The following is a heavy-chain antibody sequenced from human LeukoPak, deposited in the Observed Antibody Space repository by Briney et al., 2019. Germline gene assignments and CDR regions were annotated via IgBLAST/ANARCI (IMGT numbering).Heavy chain of an antibody. D-gene: IGHD2-15*01. CDR3: SCSSPPLRRSNQPDY. CDR1: GFTFTTYS. V-gene: IGHV3-21*01. CDR2: ISSSTTYI. J-gene: IGHJ4*02. Sequence: GGSLRLSCAASGFTFTTYSMNWVRQAPGKGLEWVSSISSSTTYIYYADSVKGRFTISRDNAKNSLYLQMNSLRAEDTAVYYCSCSSPPLRRSNQPDYWGQGTLVTVSS.